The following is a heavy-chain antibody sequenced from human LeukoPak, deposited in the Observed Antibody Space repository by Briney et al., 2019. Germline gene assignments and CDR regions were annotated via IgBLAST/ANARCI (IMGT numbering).Heavy chain of an antibody. V-gene: IGHV3-49*04. CDR2: IRSKAYGGTT. D-gene: IGHD6-19*01. CDR3: ARDPMAVTDNLDY. CDR1: GFTFCDYA. Sequence: SLRFSCTAYGFTFCDYAWSWVGQGPGKGLEGLVFIRSKAYGGTTEYAASVKGRFTISRDDSKSIAYLQMNSLQTEDTAVYYCARDPMAVTDNLDYWGQGTLVTVSS. J-gene: IGHJ4*02.